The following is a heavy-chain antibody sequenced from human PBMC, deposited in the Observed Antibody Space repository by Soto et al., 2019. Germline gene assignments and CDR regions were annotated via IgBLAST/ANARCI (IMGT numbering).Heavy chain of an antibody. D-gene: IGHD3-10*01. V-gene: IGHV3-21*01. Sequence: PGGSLRLSCAASGFTFSSYSMNWVRQAPGKGLEWVSSISSSSSYIYYADSVKGRFTISRDNTKNTLYLQMSSLRAEDTAVYYCVGTLWFGEFPSGFDYWGQGTLVTVSS. CDR2: ISSSSSYI. CDR3: VGTLWFGEFPSGFDY. J-gene: IGHJ4*02. CDR1: GFTFSSYS.